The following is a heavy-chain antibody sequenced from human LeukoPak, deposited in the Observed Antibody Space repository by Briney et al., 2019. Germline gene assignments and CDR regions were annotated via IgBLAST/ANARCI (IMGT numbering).Heavy chain of an antibody. D-gene: IGHD3-10*01. Sequence: SETLSLTCAVYGGSFSGYYWSWIRQPPGKRLEWIGEINHSGSTNYNPSLKSRVTISVDTSKNQFSLKLSSVTAADTAVYYCARGVKYYGSGSYHPKGYFQHWGQGTLVTVSS. CDR3: ARGVKYYGSGSYHPKGYFQH. J-gene: IGHJ1*01. V-gene: IGHV4-34*01. CDR2: INHSGST. CDR1: GGSFSGYY.